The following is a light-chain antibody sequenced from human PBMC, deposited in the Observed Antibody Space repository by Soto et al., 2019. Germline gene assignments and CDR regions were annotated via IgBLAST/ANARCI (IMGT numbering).Light chain of an antibody. J-gene: IGLJ2*01. CDR3: SSFAGGSYPVL. V-gene: IGLV2-8*01. Sequence: QSALTQPPSASGSPGQSVTISCTGTSSDVGGYNYVSWYQQHPGKAPKVMIYEVTKRPSGVPDRFSGSKSGNTASLTVSGLQTEDEADYYCSSFAGGSYPVLFGGGTKLTVL. CDR2: EVT. CDR1: SSDVGGYNY.